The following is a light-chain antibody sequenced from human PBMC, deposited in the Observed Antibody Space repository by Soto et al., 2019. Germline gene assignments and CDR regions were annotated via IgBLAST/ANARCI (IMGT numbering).Light chain of an antibody. CDR3: QHPPHSPIT. Sequence: DREMAQGPCSVSECLGERGAGTGQGCQDISNYLNWYQQKPGKAPKLLIYDASNLETGVPSRFSRSGSGTDLTIPTSPLHPEDFATSYRQHPPHSPITIGQGTRLEIK. V-gene: IGKV1-33*01. J-gene: IGKJ5*01. CDR1: QDISNY. CDR2: DAS.